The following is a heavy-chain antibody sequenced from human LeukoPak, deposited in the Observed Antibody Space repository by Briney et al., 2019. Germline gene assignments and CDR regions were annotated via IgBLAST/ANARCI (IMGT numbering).Heavy chain of an antibody. CDR2: IYYSGST. J-gene: IGHJ2*01. Sequence: SETLSLICTVFGGSISSYYWSWIRQPPGKGLEWIGYIYYSGSTNYNPSLKSRVTISVDTSKNQFSLKLSSVTAADTAVYYCARYYYDSSGYVDWYFDLWGRGTLVTVSS. D-gene: IGHD3-22*01. V-gene: IGHV4-59*01. CDR1: GGSISSYY. CDR3: ARYYYDSSGYVDWYFDL.